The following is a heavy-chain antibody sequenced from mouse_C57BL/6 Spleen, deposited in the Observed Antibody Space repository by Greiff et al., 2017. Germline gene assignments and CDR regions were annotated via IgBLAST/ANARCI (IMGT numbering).Heavy chain of an antibody. V-gene: IGHV1-69*01. J-gene: IGHJ2*01. D-gene: IGHD2-3*01. CDR3: ARKIDGYYFDY. CDR2: IDPSDSYT. Sequence: QVQLKQPGAELVMPGASVKLSCKASGYTFTSYWMHWVKQRPGQGLEWIGEIDPSDSYTNYNQKFKGKSTLTVDKSSSTAYMQLSSLTSEDSAVYYCARKIDGYYFDYWGQGTTLTVSS. CDR1: GYTFTSYW.